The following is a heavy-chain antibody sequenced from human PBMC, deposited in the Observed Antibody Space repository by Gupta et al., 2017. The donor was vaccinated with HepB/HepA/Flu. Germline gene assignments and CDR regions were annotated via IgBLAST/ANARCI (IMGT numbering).Heavy chain of an antibody. CDR1: GFTFSSSS. Sequence: EVQLVESGGGLVKPGGSLRLSCAASGFTFSSSSMNWVRQAPGKGLEWVSSISSSSSYIYYADSVKGRFTISRDNAKNSLYLQMNSLRAEDTAVYYCARVLYSGYSYYYYYYGMDVWGQETTVTVSS. D-gene: IGHD5-12*01. J-gene: IGHJ6*02. CDR2: ISSSSSYI. V-gene: IGHV3-21*01. CDR3: ARVLYSGYSYYYYYYGMDV.